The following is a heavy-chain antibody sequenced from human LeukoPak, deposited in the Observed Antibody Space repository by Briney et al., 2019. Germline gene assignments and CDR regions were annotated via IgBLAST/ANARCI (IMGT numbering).Heavy chain of an antibody. CDR3: ARGGIVATIPDFDY. D-gene: IGHD5-12*01. V-gene: IGHV4-59*01. J-gene: IGHJ4*02. CDR1: GGSISSYY. CDR2: IYYSGST. Sequence: SETLSLTCTVSGGSISSYYWSWIRQPPGKGLERIGYIYYSGSTNYNPSLKSRVTISVDTSKNQFSLKLSSVTAADTAVYYCARGGIVATIPDFDYWGQGTLVTVSS.